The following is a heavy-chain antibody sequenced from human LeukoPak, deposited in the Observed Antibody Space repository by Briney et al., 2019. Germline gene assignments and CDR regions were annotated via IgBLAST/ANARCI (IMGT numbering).Heavy chain of an antibody. V-gene: IGHV3-23*01. D-gene: IGHD7-27*01. Sequence: GGSLRLSCAASGFTFSSYAMNWVRQAPGKGLEWLSGVSPPGGGTYYADSVKGRFTISRDDSKNTLSLQMSSLTVEDTAIYYCARDLAWGAFDSWGQGTLVTVSS. J-gene: IGHJ4*02. CDR2: VSPPGGGT. CDR3: ARDLAWGAFDS. CDR1: GFTFSSYA.